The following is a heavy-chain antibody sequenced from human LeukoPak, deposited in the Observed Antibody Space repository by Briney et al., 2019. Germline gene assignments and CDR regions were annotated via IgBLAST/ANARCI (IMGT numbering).Heavy chain of an antibody. CDR1: GFTLRSYG. D-gene: IGHD5-12*01. CDR2: ITSGYST. CDR3: AKDQPPTN. J-gene: IGHJ4*02. Sequence: GGTLRLSCAASGFTLRSYGMSWVRQAPGKGLEWVSAITSGYSTYYADSVKGRFTISRDNSKDTLYLQMNSLRAEDTAVYYCAKDQPPTNWGQGTLVTVSS. V-gene: IGHV3-23*01.